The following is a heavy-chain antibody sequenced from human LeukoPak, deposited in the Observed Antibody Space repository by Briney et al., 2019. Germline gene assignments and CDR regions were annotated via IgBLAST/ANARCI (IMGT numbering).Heavy chain of an antibody. CDR3: ARISVIGGHNYFFDY. CDR2: IYSSGST. D-gene: IGHD3-16*02. CDR1: GGSISFYY. V-gene: IGHV4-4*07. Sequence: SETLSLTCTVSGGSISFYYWSWLRQPAGKGLEWIGRIYSSGSTNYNPSLKSRVTMSVDTSKNQFSLKMNSVTAADTAVYYCARISVIGGHNYFFDYWGQGTLVTVSS. J-gene: IGHJ4*02.